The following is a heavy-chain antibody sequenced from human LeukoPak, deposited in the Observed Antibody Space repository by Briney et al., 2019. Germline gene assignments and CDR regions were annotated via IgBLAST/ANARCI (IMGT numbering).Heavy chain of an antibody. D-gene: IGHD6-13*01. CDR2: ISSSGSTI. CDR1: GFTFSSYE. CDR3: ARDRSSSSWYVFDH. V-gene: IGHV3-48*03. Sequence: PGGSLRLSCAASGFTFSSYEMNWVRQAPGKGLEWVSYISSSGSTIYYTDSVKGRFTIARDNAKKSLYLQKNSLRAEDTAVYYCARDRSSSSWYVFDHWGQGTLVTVSS. J-gene: IGHJ4*02.